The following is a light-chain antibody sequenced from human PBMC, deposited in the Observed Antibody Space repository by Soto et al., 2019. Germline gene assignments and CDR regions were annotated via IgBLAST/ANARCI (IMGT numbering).Light chain of an antibody. J-gene: IGKJ2*01. CDR1: QSVSSS. V-gene: IGKV3-15*01. CDR3: QQYNNWPLYT. Sequence: VMTQSPATLSVSPGERATLTCRASQSVSSSLAWYQQKPGQAPRLLIYGASTRATGIPARFSGSRSGTEFTLTISSLQSEDFAVYYCQQYNNWPLYTFGQGTKLDIK. CDR2: GAS.